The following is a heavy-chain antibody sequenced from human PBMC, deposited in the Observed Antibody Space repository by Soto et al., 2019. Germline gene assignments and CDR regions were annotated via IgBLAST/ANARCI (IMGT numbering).Heavy chain of an antibody. V-gene: IGHV4-59*01. D-gene: IGHD6-13*01. CDR1: GGSISSYY. CDR3: ARGRQQLVNDDGFDI. Sequence: SETLSLTCTLSGGSISSYYCCWIRQPPGKGQESIGYIYYSGSTNYNPSPKSRVNISVDTSKNQFSLKLSSVTAADTAVYYCARGRQQLVNDDGFDIWGQGTMVTDS. J-gene: IGHJ3*02. CDR2: IYYSGST.